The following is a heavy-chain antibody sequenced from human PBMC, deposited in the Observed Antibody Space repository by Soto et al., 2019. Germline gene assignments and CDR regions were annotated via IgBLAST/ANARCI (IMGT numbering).Heavy chain of an antibody. CDR3: ARDDKYSSSWYVPFDY. D-gene: IGHD6-13*01. CDR2: ISACNGNT. J-gene: IGHJ4*02. Sequence: QVPLVQSGAEVKKPGASVKVSCKASGYTFTSYGISWVRQAPGQGLEWMGWISACNGNTNYAQKLQGRVTMTTDTSTSTAYMELRSLRSDDTAVYYCARDDKYSSSWYVPFDYWGQGTLVTVSS. CDR1: GYTFTSYG. V-gene: IGHV1-18*01.